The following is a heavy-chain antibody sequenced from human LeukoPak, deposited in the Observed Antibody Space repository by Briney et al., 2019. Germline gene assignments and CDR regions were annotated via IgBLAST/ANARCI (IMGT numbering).Heavy chain of an antibody. V-gene: IGHV3-7*01. CDR3: ALSHGNDFWSGYYPPTLDY. CDR2: IKQDGSEK. Sequence: GGSLRLSCAASGFTFSSYWMSWVRQAPGKGLEWVANIKQDGSEKYYVDSVKGRFTISRDNAKNSLYLQMNSLRAEDTAVYYCALSHGNDFWSGYYPPTLDYWGQGTLVTVSS. J-gene: IGHJ4*02. D-gene: IGHD3-3*01. CDR1: GFTFSSYW.